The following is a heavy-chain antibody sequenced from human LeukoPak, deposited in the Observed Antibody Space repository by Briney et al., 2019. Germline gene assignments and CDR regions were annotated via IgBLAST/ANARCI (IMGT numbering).Heavy chain of an antibody. CDR3: ARERIHYYDSSGFGAAPPTNY. V-gene: IGHV1-69*04. J-gene: IGHJ4*02. D-gene: IGHD3-22*01. CDR2: IIPILGIA. CDR1: GGTFSSYA. Sequence: GASVKVSCKASGGTFSSYAISWVRQAPGQGLEWMGRIIPILGIANYAQKFQGRVTITADKSTSTAYMELSSLRSEDTAVYYCARERIHYYDSSGFGAAPPTNYWGQGTLVTVSS.